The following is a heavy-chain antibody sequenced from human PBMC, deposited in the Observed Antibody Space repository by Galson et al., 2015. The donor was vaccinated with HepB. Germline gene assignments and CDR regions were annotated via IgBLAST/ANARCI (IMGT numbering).Heavy chain of an antibody. J-gene: IGHJ3*02. Sequence: SLRLSCAASGFTFSSYSMNWVRQAPGKGLEWVSYISSSSSTIYYADSVKGRFTISRDNAKNSLYLQMNSLRDEDTAVYYCASAGDSSGYYYDDAFDIWGQGTMVTVSS. V-gene: IGHV3-48*02. CDR1: GFTFSSYS. CDR2: ISSSSSTI. D-gene: IGHD3-22*01. CDR3: ASAGDSSGYYYDDAFDI.